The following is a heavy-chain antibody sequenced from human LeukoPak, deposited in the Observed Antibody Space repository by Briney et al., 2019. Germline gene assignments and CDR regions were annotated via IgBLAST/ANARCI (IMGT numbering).Heavy chain of an antibody. J-gene: IGHJ3*02. Sequence: GGSLRLSCAASGFSFSNYWMCWVRQAPGKGLVCVSRINSDGSTTTYADSVKGRFTISRDNAKNTLYLQMNRLRAEDSALYYCARIRESLGLGAFDIWGQGTMVTVSS. CDR2: INSDGSTT. CDR1: GFSFSNYW. D-gene: IGHD7-27*01. CDR3: ARIRESLGLGAFDI. V-gene: IGHV3-74*03.